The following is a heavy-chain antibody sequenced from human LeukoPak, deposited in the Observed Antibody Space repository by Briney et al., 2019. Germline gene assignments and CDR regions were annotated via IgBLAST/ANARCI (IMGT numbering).Heavy chain of an antibody. V-gene: IGHV4-59*01. D-gene: IGHD3-9*01. CDR1: GGSISSYY. CDR2: IYYSGST. J-gene: IGHJ3*02. CDR3: ARVRGYDILTGYAFDI. Sequence: PSETLSLTCTVSGGSISSYYWSWIRQPPGKGLEWIGYIYYSGSTNCNPSLKSRVTISVDTSKNQFSLKLSSVTAADTAVYYCARVRGYDILTGYAFDIWGQGTMVTVSS.